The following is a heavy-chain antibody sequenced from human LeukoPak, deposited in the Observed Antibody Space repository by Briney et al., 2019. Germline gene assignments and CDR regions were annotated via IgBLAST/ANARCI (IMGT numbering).Heavy chain of an antibody. Sequence: GGTLRLSCAASGFTFYSYGMSWVRQAPGKGLEWVSAISGSGSSTYYADSVKGRFTISRDNSKNTLYLQMNSLRAEDTAVYYCAGSSGHRWAFDIWGQGTMVTVSS. V-gene: IGHV3-23*01. J-gene: IGHJ3*02. CDR1: GFTFYSYG. D-gene: IGHD3-22*01. CDR3: AGSSGHRWAFDI. CDR2: ISGSGSST.